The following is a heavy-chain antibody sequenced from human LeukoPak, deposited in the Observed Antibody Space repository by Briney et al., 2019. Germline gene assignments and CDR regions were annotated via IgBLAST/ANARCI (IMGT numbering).Heavy chain of an antibody. Sequence: SETLSLTCTVSGDSISNYYWSWIRQSPGKELEGIGYMYNRGSTIYNPSLKSRVTISKDTSKNQFSLRLTSVTAADTAVYYCARAEKAVTGTLDSWGQGTLITVSS. CDR3: ARAEKAVTGTLDS. J-gene: IGHJ4*02. CDR2: MYNRGST. CDR1: GDSISNYY. V-gene: IGHV4-59*01. D-gene: IGHD6-19*01.